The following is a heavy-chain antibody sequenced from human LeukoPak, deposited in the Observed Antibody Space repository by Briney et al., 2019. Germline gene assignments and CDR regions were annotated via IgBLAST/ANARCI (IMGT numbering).Heavy chain of an antibody. CDR1: GFTFSSYE. CDR3: ATSQTTSGRYGNAFDI. J-gene: IGHJ3*02. Sequence: GGSLRLSCAASGFTFSSYEMNWVRQAPGKGLEWVSYISSSGSTIYYADSVKGRFTISRDNAKNSLYLQMNSLRVEDTAVYYCATSQTTSGRYGNAFDIWGQGTTVTV. CDR2: ISSSGSTI. V-gene: IGHV3-48*03. D-gene: IGHD6-19*01.